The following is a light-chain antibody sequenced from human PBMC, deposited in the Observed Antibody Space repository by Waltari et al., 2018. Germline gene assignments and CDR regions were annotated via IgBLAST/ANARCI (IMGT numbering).Light chain of an antibody. J-gene: IGKJ1*01. CDR1: QSVSKY. CDR2: DAS. Sequence: IVLTHSPGTLSLSPGERATHSCRASQSVSKYLAWYQQKPGQAPRLLIYDASIRATGIPDRFSGSGWGTDFSLTISSLEPEDFAVYYCQKYGTLPATFGQGSKVQ. V-gene: IGKV3-20*01. CDR3: QKYGTLPAT.